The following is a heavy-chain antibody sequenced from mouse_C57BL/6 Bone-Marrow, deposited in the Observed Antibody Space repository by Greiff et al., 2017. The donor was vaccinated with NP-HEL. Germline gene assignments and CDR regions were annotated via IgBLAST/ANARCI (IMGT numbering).Heavy chain of an antibody. D-gene: IGHD1-1*01. CDR3: ARTPTTVVGPYWYFDV. Sequence: QVTLKVCGPGILQPSQTLSLTCSFSGFSLSTFGMGVGWIRQPSGKGLEWLAHIWWDDDKYYNPALKSRLTISKDTSKNQVFLMSANVDTADTATYYSARTPTTVVGPYWYFDVWGTGTTVTVSS. V-gene: IGHV8-8*01. CDR1: GFSLSTFGMG. CDR2: IWWDDDK. J-gene: IGHJ1*03.